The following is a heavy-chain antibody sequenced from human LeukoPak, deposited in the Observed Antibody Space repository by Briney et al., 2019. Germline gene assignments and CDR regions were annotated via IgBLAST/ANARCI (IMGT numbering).Heavy chain of an antibody. V-gene: IGHV4-4*07. CDR1: GGSLSSYY. J-gene: IGHJ4*02. Sequence: SETLSLTCTVSGGSLSSYYWSWIRQPAGKGLEWIGRIYTSGSTNYNPSLKSRVTMSVDTSKNQFSLKLSSVTAADTAVYYCAREATSGGDFDYWGQGTLVTVSS. CDR3: AREATSGGDFDY. D-gene: IGHD6-19*01. CDR2: IYTSGST.